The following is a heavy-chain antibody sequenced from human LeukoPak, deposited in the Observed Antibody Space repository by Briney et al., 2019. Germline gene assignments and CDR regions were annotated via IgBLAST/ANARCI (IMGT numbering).Heavy chain of an antibody. CDR1: GFTFITYS. Sequence: GGSLRLSCAASGFTFITYSMNWVRQAPGKGLEWVSSISSSSSYKYYADSVKGRFTISRDNAKNSLYLHMNSLRAEDTAVYYCASSLKPGVTATSNFDYWGQGTLVTISS. J-gene: IGHJ4*02. CDR3: ASSLKPGVTATSNFDY. V-gene: IGHV3-21*01. CDR2: ISSSSSYK. D-gene: IGHD2-21*02.